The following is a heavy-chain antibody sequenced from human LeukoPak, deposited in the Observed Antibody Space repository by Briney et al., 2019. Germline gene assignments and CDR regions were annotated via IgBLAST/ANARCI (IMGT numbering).Heavy chain of an antibody. J-gene: IGHJ4*02. Sequence: PGGSLRLSCEASGFTFSSYGMNWVRQAPGKGLEWVSSMNSSSGCIYYADSVKGRVTISRDNAKNSLYLQMNSLRAEDTAVYYCARDLDSSTWYRAFDYWGQGTLITVSS. CDR3: ARDLDSSTWYRAFDY. V-gene: IGHV3-21*01. CDR2: MNSSSGCI. CDR1: GFTFSSYG. D-gene: IGHD6-13*01.